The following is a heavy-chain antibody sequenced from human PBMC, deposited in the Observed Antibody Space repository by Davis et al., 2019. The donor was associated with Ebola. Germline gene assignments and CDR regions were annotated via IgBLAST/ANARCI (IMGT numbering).Heavy chain of an antibody. V-gene: IGHV4-31*03. J-gene: IGHJ1*01. CDR3: ARDAGEYFQH. CDR1: GGSISSGGYY. CDR2: IYYSGST. Sequence: LRLSCTVSGGSISSGGYYWSWIRQHPGKGLEWIGYIYYSGSTYYNPSLKSRVTISVDTSKNQFSLKLSSVTAADTAVYYCARDAGEYFQHWGQGTLVTVSS.